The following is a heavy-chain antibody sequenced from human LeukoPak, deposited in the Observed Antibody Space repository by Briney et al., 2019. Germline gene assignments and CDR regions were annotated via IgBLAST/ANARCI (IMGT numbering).Heavy chain of an antibody. CDR3: AEGDLGDYFYFDY. CDR2: ISGSGGST. J-gene: IGHJ4*02. D-gene: IGHD4-17*01. CDR1: GFTFSSYA. Sequence: GGSLRLSCAASGFTFSSYAMSWVRQAPGKGLEWVSAISGSGGSTYYADSVKGRFTISRDNSKNTLYLQMNSLRAEDTAVYYCAEGDLGDYFYFDYWGQGTLVTVSS. V-gene: IGHV3-23*01.